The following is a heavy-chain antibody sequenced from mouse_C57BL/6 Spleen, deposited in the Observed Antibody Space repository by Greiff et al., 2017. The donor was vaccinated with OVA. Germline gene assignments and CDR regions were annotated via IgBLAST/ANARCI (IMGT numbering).Heavy chain of an antibody. D-gene: IGHD2-5*01. CDR1: GFSLTSYG. V-gene: IGHV2-4*01. CDR3: AKKGYSNYGDAMDY. J-gene: IGHJ4*01. Sequence: QVQLKESGPGLVQPSQSLSITCTVSGFSLTSYGVHWVRQPPGKGLEWLGVIWSGGSTDYNAAFISRLSISKDNSKSQVFFKMNSLQADDTAIYYCAKKGYSNYGDAMDYWGQGTSVTDSS. CDR2: IWSGGST.